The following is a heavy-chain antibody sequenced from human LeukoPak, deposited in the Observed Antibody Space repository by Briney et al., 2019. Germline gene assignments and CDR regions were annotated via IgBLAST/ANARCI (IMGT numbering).Heavy chain of an antibody. CDR2: ISGKGDTT. D-gene: IGHD2-2*01. Sequence: GSLRVSCLASLCSFNMYAIFWVRPAPGKGLEYVSPISGKGDTTYYANSVKRRFTISRDNSKSTLYLQMGSLRAEDMAVYDCERGLGYCSRTSCYPDYWGQGTLVTVYS. CDR3: ERGLGYCSRTSCYPDY. J-gene: IGHJ4*02. V-gene: IGHV3-64*01. CDR1: LCSFNMYA.